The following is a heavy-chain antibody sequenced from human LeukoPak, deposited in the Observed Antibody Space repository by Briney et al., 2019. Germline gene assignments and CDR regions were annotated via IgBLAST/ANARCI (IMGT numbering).Heavy chain of an antibody. D-gene: IGHD6-19*01. CDR3: AKDQWLAQSYYCYGMDV. V-gene: IGHV3-30*18. J-gene: IGHJ6*04. Sequence: GGSLRLSRAASGFTFSSYGMHWVRQAPGKGLEWVAVISYDGSNKYYADSVKGRFTISRDNSKNTLYLQMNSLRAEDTAVYYCAKDQWLAQSYYCYGMDVWGKGTTVTVSS. CDR2: ISYDGSNK. CDR1: GFTFSSYG.